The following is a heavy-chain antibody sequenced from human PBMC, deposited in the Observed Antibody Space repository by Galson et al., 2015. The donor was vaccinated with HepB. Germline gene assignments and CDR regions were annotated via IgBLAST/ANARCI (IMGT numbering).Heavy chain of an antibody. CDR2: ISAGGDTT. CDR3: AKGDVWGSAARNYGMDV. J-gene: IGHJ6*02. D-gene: IGHD3-16*01. V-gene: IGHV3-23*01. Sequence: SLRLSCAASGFTFSNYAMTWVRQAPGKGLEWVSSISAGGDTTYYADSVKGRFTNSRDNARKMLSLRTNSLRAEDTAVYYCAKGDVWGSAARNYGMDVWGQGTTVTVSS. CDR1: GFTFSNYA.